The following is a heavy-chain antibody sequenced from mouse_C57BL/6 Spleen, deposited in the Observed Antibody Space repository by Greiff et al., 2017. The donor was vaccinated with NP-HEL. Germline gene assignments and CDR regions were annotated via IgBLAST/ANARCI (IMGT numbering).Heavy chain of an antibody. V-gene: IGHV3-6*01. CDR3: ARDGRLFAY. CDR2: ISYDGSN. CDR1: GYSITSGYY. J-gene: IGHJ3*01. D-gene: IGHD6-1*01. Sequence: ESGPGLVKPSQSLSLTCSVTGYSITSGYYWNWIRQFPGNKLEWMGYISYDGSNNYNPSLKNRISITRDTSKNQFFLKLNSVTTEDTATYYCARDGRLFAYWGQGTLVTVSA.